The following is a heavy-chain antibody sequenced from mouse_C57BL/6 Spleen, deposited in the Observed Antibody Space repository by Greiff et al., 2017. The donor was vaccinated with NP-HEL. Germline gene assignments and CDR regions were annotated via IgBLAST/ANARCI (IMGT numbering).Heavy chain of an antibody. CDR1: GFSLTSYA. CDR2: IWTGGGT. D-gene: IGHD2-3*01. V-gene: IGHV2-9-1*01. Sequence: VHLVESGPGLVAPSQSLSITCTVSGFSLTSYAISWVRQPPGKGLEWLGVIWTGGGTNYNSALKSRLSISKDNSKSQVFLKMNSLQTDDTARYYCARAVYDGGHYFDYWGQGTTLTVSS. J-gene: IGHJ2*01. CDR3: ARAVYDGGHYFDY.